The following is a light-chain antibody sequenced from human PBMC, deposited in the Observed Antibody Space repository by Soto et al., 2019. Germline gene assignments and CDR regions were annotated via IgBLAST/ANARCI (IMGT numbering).Light chain of an antibody. CDR2: GNT. J-gene: IGLJ3*02. CDR3: QSYDNSLSGWV. Sequence: QTVVTQPPSVSGAPGQRVTISCTGSSSNIGAGYDVHWYQQLPETAPKLLIYGNTNRPSGVPDRFSGSKSGTSASLAITGLQDDDEADYYCQSYDNSLSGWVFGGGTKLTVL. CDR1: SSNIGAGYD. V-gene: IGLV1-40*01.